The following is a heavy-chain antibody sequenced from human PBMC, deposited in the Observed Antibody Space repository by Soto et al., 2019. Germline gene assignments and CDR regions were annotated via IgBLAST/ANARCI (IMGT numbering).Heavy chain of an antibody. V-gene: IGHV4-34*01. CDR1: GGSFSGYY. CDR3: AISRPGRWNYVYY. CDR2: INHSGST. J-gene: IGHJ4*02. Sequence: QVQLQQWGAGLLKPSETLSLTCAVYGGSFSGYYWSWIRQPPGKGLEWIGEINHSGSTNYNPSLTRRVTISADTTNNQFSLKLSSVTAADTAVYYCAISRPGRWNYVYYWGQGTLVTVSS. D-gene: IGHD1-7*01.